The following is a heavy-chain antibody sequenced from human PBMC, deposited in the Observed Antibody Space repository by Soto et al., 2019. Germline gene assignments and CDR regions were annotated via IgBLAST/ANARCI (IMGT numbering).Heavy chain of an antibody. CDR3: ARAGYSSSSRRAFDI. J-gene: IGHJ3*02. D-gene: IGHD6-6*01. Sequence: SETLSLTCTVSGGSISSGGYYWSWIRQHPGKGLEWIGYIYYSGSTYYNPSLKSRVTISVDTSKNQISLKLSSVTAADTAVYYCARAGYSSSSRRAFDIWGQGTMVTVSS. CDR2: IYYSGST. V-gene: IGHV4-31*03. CDR1: GGSISSGGYY.